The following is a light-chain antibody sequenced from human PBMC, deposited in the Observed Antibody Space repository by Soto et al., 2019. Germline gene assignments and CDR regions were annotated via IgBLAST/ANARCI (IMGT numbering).Light chain of an antibody. J-gene: IGLJ1*01. CDR1: SSDVGSYNL. Sequence: QSALTQPASVSGSPGQSITISCTGTSSDVGSYNLVSWYQQHLGKAPKLMIYEVTKRPSGVSNRFSGSKSGNTASLTISGLQAEDEADYSCCSYAGSNTFVFGTGTKLTVL. V-gene: IGLV2-23*02. CDR2: EVT. CDR3: CSYAGSNTFV.